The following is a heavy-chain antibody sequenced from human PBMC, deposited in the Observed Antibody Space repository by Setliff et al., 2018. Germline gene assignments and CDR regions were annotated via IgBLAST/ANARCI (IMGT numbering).Heavy chain of an antibody. CDR3: ARDFRYSSSWYWPRDYYYYYMDV. D-gene: IGHD6-13*01. CDR2: IYHSGST. CDR1: GGSINSGVYY. Sequence: SETLSLTCTVSGGSINSGVYYWGWVRQPPGKGLEWIGEIYHSGSTNYNPSLKSRVTISVDKSKNQFSLKLSSVTAADTAVYYCARDFRYSSSWYWPRDYYYYYMDVWGKGTTVTVSS. V-gene: IGHV4-39*07. J-gene: IGHJ6*03.